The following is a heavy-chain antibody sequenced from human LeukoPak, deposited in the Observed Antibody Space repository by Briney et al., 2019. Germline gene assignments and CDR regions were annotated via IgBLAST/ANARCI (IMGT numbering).Heavy chain of an antibody. Sequence: PSETLSLTCTVSGGSISSYYWSWIRQPPGKGLEWIGYIYYSGSTNYNPSLKSRVTISVDTSKNQFSLKLSSVTAADTAVYYCARVAYRNAFDIWGQGTMVTVSS. CDR3: ARVAYRNAFDI. J-gene: IGHJ3*02. D-gene: IGHD2-2*01. V-gene: IGHV4-59*01. CDR2: IYYSGST. CDR1: GGSISSYY.